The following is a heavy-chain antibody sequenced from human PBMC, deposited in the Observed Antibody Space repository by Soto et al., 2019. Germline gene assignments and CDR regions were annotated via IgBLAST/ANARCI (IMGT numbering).Heavy chain of an antibody. D-gene: IGHD3-16*01. CDR3: ASHWEDDYDGADWFDP. J-gene: IGHJ5*02. CDR2: IHSYGHS. Sequence: QVQLQESGPVLVKSSETLSLTCTVSGGSMNDNYWSWIRQPPGKGLEWIAWIHSYGHSYSNPSLRSRVTMSVDTSKNQFSLKMTSVTAADTAVYYCASHWEDDYDGADWFDPWGHGTLVTVSS. CDR1: GGSMNDNY. V-gene: IGHV4-59*08.